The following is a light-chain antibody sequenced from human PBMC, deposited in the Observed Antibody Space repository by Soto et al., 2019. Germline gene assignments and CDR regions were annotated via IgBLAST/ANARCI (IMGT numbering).Light chain of an antibody. CDR1: QSIGSW. CDR2: KTS. Sequence: DTQMTQSPSTLSASVGDRVTITCRASQSIGSWLAWYQQKPGKAPKLLIYKTSILENGDPSRFSGSGSGTEFTLSISSLQPDDFATYYCHQYNSYWTFGQGTKVEIK. J-gene: IGKJ1*01. CDR3: HQYNSYWT. V-gene: IGKV1-5*03.